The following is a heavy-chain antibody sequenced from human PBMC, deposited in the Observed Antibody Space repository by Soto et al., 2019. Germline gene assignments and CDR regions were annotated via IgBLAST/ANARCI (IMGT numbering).Heavy chain of an antibody. J-gene: IGHJ3*01. CDR2: IIPMSGIP. CDR1: GGTLSKHA. CDR3: ARGGTSGWLKGAYDV. D-gene: IGHD6-19*01. Sequence: QVQLLQSGAEVKKPGSSVKVSCKASGGTLSKHAITWVRQAPGQGLEWMGGIIPMSGIPNYPQNFKGRVTITADDSTSTAYMELSSVKSEDTVGYYCARGGTSGWLKGAYDVWGQGTMVTVSS. V-gene: IGHV1-69*01.